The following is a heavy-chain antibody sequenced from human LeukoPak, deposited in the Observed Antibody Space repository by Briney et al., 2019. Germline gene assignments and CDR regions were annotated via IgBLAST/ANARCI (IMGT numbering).Heavy chain of an antibody. CDR2: MKADGSEK. J-gene: IGHJ3*01. CDR3: ARPRYTAAYDL. V-gene: IGHV3-7*01. Sequence: SGGSLRLSCAASGFTFNIYWMTWVRQAPGKGLEWVANMKADGSEKHYEESVKGRFTIFRDNARNSLYLQMNSLRAEDTAVYYCARPRYTAAYDLWGQGTMVTVSS. CDR1: GFTFNIYW. D-gene: IGHD3-16*02.